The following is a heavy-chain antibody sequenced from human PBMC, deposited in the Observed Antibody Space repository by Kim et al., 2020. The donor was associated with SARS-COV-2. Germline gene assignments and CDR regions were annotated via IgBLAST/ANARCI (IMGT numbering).Heavy chain of an antibody. D-gene: IGHD6-19*01. Sequence: SETLPLTCTVSGGSISSSSYYWGWIRQPPGKGLEWIGSIYYSGSTYYNPSLKSRVTISVDTSKNQFSLKLSSVTAADTAVYYCARDSGSVAGIYWGQGTLVTVSS. CDR3: ARDSGSVAGIY. J-gene: IGHJ4*02. CDR1: GGSISSSSYY. CDR2: IYYSGST. V-gene: IGHV4-39*07.